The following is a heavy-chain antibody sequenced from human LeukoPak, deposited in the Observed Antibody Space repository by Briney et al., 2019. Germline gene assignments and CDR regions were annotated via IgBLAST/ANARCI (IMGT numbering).Heavy chain of an antibody. CDR2: ISSSSTI. CDR1: GFTFSSYS. CDR3: ARALYSGSYGFDY. D-gene: IGHD1-26*01. V-gene: IGHV3-48*01. J-gene: IGHJ4*02. Sequence: GGSLRLSCAASGFTFSSYSMNWVRQAPGKGLEWVSYISSSSTIYYADSVKGRFTISRDNAKNSLYLQMNSLRAEDTAVYYCARALYSGSYGFDYWGQGTLVTVSS.